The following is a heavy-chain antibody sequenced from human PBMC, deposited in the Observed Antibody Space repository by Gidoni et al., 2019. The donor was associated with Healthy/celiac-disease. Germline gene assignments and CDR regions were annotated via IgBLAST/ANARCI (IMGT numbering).Heavy chain of an antibody. CDR2: INTNTGNP. J-gene: IGHJ4*02. Sequence: QVQLVQSGPELKKPGASVKVSCKASGYTFTSYAMNWVRQAPGQGLEWMGWINTNTGNPTYAQGFTVRFVFSLDTTVSTAYLQISSLKTEDTAVYYCARGLLGSGSPPAVKEIDYWGQGTLVTVSS. CDR1: GYTFTSYA. CDR3: ARGLLGSGSPPAVKEIDY. V-gene: IGHV7-4-1*02. D-gene: IGHD1-26*01.